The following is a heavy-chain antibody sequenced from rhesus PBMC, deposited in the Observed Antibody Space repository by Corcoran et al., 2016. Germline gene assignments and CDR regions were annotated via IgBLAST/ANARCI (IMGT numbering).Heavy chain of an antibody. D-gene: IGHD6-25*01. Sequence: QLQLQESGPGLVKPSETLSLTCAVSGSSIRHNYWYWISQPPGKGLEWIGRVSGSGGSTDYNPSLKSRVTLSTDTSKNHISLKLTSVTAADTAVYYCTEGWSSGPWGQGVLVTVSS. CDR2: VSGSGGST. J-gene: IGHJ4*01. CDR3: TEGWSSGP. V-gene: IGHV4-173*01. CDR1: GSSIRHNY.